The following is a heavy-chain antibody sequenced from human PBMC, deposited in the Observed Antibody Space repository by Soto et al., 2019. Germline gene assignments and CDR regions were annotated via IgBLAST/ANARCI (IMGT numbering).Heavy chain of an antibody. CDR1: GFTFSSYG. D-gene: IGHD4-17*01. Sequence: QVQLVESGGGVVQPGRSLRLSCAASGFTFSSYGMHWVRQAPGKGLEWVAVIWYDGSNKYYADSVKGRFTISRDNSKNTLYLQTNSLRAEDTAVYYCARVDDYGDYGVAFDIWGQGTMVTVSS. J-gene: IGHJ3*02. CDR3: ARVDDYGDYGVAFDI. V-gene: IGHV3-33*01. CDR2: IWYDGSNK.